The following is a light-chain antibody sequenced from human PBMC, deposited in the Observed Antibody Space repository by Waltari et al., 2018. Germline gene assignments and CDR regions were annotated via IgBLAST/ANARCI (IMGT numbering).Light chain of an antibody. CDR1: QNVNNN. J-gene: IGKJ2*01. V-gene: IGKV3-15*01. CDR3: QQYDNWPLT. Sequence: EKVMTQSPATLSVSPGERATLSCRASQNVNNNLAWYQRKPGQAPRLLILDASTRATGIPARFSGGGSGTEFTLSISSLQSEDFAVYYCQQYDNWPLTFGLGTKLEIK. CDR2: DAS.